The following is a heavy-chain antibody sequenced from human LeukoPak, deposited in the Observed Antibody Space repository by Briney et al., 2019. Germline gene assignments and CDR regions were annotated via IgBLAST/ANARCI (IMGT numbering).Heavy chain of an antibody. CDR1: GFTFSSYG. V-gene: IGHV3-30*19. CDR3: ARDTSTVVTVFYFDY. J-gene: IGHJ4*02. CDR2: IWYDGSNK. D-gene: IGHD4-23*01. Sequence: GGSLRLSCAASGFTFSSYGMHWVRQAPGKGLEWVAVIWYDGSNKYYADSVKGRFTISRDNSKNTLYLQMNSLRAEDTAVYYCARDTSTVVTVFYFDYWGQGTLVTVSS.